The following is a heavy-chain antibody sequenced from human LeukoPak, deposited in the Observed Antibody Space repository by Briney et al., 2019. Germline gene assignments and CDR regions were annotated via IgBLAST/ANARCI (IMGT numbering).Heavy chain of an antibody. CDR1: GFTFSDYY. Sequence: PGGSLRLSCAASGFTFSDYYMSWIRQAPGKGLEWVSVIYSGGSTYYADSVKGRFTISRDNSKNTLYLQMNSLRAEDTAVYYCARGGLNCSGGSCYPVPFYWGQGTLVTVSS. D-gene: IGHD2-15*01. CDR2: IYSGGST. J-gene: IGHJ4*02. CDR3: ARGGLNCSGGSCYPVPFY. V-gene: IGHV3-66*01.